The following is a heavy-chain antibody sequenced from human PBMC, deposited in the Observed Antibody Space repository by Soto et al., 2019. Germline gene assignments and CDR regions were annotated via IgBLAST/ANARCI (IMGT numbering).Heavy chain of an antibody. J-gene: IGHJ3*02. CDR2: IYYSGST. Sequence: QLQLRESGPGLVKPSETLSLTCTVSGGSISSSSYYWGWIRQPPGKGLEWIGSIYYSGSTYYHPSLKSRVNISVDTSKYQFSLKLSSVTAADTAVYYCARLGYSDSSGYYDAAFDIWVQGTMVTVSS. D-gene: IGHD3-22*01. V-gene: IGHV4-39*01. CDR3: ARLGYSDSSGYYDAAFDI. CDR1: GGSISSSSYY.